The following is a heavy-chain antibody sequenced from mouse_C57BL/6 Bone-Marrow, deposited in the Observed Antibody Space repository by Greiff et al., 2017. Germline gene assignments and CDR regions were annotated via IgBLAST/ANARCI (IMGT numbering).Heavy chain of an antibody. CDR1: GFTFSDYG. J-gene: IGHJ1*03. V-gene: IGHV5-15*01. D-gene: IGHD1-1*01. CDR3: ARRGYYYGSSSSWYFDV. Sequence: EVKLMESGGGLVQPGGSLKLSCAASGFTFSDYGMAWVRQAPRKGPEWVAFISNLAYSIYYADTVTGRFTISREKAKNTLYLELSSLRSEDTAMYSCARRGYYYGSSSSWYFDVWGTGTTVTVSS. CDR2: ISNLAYSI.